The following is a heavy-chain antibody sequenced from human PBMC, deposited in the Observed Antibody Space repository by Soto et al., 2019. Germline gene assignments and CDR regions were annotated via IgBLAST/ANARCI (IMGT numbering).Heavy chain of an antibody. D-gene: IGHD4-17*01. CDR1: GFTVSSNY. V-gene: IGHV3-53*01. CDR3: AKDQDDYGDYVAIDY. CDR2: IYSGGST. J-gene: IGHJ4*02. Sequence: GGSLRLSCAASGFTVSSNYMSWVRQAPGKGLEWVSVIYSGGSTYYADSVKGRFTISRDNSKNTLYLQMNSLRAEDTAVYYCAKDQDDYGDYVAIDYWGQGTLVTVSS.